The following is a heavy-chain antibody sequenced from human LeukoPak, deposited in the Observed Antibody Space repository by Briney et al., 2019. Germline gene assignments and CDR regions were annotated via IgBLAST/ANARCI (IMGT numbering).Heavy chain of an antibody. CDR2: INHSGST. D-gene: IGHD2/OR15-2a*01. CDR3: AREKGRYNWLDP. V-gene: IGHV4-34*01. J-gene: IGHJ5*02. CDR1: GGSFSGYY. Sequence: SETLSLTCAVYGGSFSGYYWSWIRQPPGKGLEWIGEINHSGSTNYNPSLKSRVTISVDTSKNQFSLKLSSVTAADTAVYYCAREKGRYNWLDPWGQGTLVTVSS.